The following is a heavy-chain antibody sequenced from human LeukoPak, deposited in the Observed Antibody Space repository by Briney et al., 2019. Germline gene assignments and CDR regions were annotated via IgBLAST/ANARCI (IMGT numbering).Heavy chain of an antibody. D-gene: IGHD6-13*01. V-gene: IGHV4-59*08. CDR1: GVSINSYD. Sequence: SETLSLTCTASGVSINSYDWSWIRQPPGKGLEWTADIYDSGGTNYNPSPKSRVTISEDTSKRQLSLKLSSVTAADTAVYYCARHGGEVATGRWFDPWGQGTLVTVSS. J-gene: IGHJ5*02. CDR3: ARHGGEVATGRWFDP. CDR2: IYDSGGT.